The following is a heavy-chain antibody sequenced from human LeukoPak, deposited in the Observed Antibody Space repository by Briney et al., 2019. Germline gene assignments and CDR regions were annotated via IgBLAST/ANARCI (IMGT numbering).Heavy chain of an antibody. CDR2: ISDIGSI. V-gene: IGHV4-59*12. D-gene: IGHD3-3*01. CDR1: GGSISSYY. CDR3: ARDFWSGSSGMDV. Sequence: SETLSITCTVSGGSISSYYWSWIRQPPGKGLEWIAYISDIGSINYNPSLKSRVTISLDTSKNQFSLKLSSVTAADTAVYYCARDFWSGSSGMDVWGQGTTVTVSS. J-gene: IGHJ6*02.